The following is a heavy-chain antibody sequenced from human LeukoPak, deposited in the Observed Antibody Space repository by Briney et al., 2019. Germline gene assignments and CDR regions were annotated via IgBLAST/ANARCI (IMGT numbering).Heavy chain of an antibody. V-gene: IGHV4-59*11. Sequence: KSSEPLSLTCTVSGDSLSMHYGRWLRQPPGKGLVWFGYIDHTGNTNHNPPLNSRVTISRDTSMNHFSLELSSVTAADTAVYFCARGRVSSSSWSSTYYYYFYMDVWGKGTTVTVSS. D-gene: IGHD6-13*01. CDR3: ARGRVSSSSWSSTYYYYFYMDV. J-gene: IGHJ6*03. CDR1: GDSLSMHY. CDR2: IDHTGNT.